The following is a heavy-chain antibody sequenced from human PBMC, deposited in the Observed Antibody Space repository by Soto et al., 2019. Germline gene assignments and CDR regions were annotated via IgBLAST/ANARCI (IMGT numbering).Heavy chain of an antibody. Sequence: GGSLRLSCAASGFTFSSYSMNWVRQAPGKGLEWVSSISSSSSYIYYADSVKGRFTISRDNAKNSLYLQMNSLRAEDTAVYYCARALGVATISPFDYWGQGTLVTVSS. CDR3: ARALGVATISPFDY. J-gene: IGHJ4*02. CDR1: GFTFSSYS. D-gene: IGHD5-12*01. CDR2: ISSSSSYI. V-gene: IGHV3-21*01.